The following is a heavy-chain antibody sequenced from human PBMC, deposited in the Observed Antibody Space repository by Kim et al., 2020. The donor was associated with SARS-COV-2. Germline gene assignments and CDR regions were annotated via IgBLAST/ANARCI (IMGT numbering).Heavy chain of an antibody. V-gene: IGHV4-34*01. J-gene: IGHJ6*01. Sequence: HSESPNYNPSLKSRVTISVDTSKNQFSLKRSSVTAADTAVYYCAREDIVVVVAAVNYYGMD. D-gene: IGHD2-15*01. CDR2: HSESP. CDR3: AREDIVVVVAAVNYYGMD.